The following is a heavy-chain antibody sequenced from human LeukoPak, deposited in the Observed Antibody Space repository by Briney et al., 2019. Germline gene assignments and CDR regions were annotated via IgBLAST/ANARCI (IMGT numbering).Heavy chain of an antibody. CDR2: IRNDGSNK. D-gene: IGHD6-19*01. V-gene: IGHV3-30*02. CDR3: AKLHSSSGWLRGWFDP. CDR1: GFTFSSYG. J-gene: IGHJ5*02. Sequence: PGGSLRLSCAASGFTFSSYGMHWVRQAPGKGLEWVAFIRNDGSNKYYADSVKGRFTISRDNSNNTLYLQMNSLRTEDTAVYYCAKLHSSSGWLRGWFDPWGQGTRVTVSS.